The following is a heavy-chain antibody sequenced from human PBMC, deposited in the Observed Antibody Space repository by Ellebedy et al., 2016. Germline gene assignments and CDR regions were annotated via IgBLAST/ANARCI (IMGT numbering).Heavy chain of an antibody. J-gene: IGHJ4*02. CDR1: GFTFSTYG. CDR2: ISYDGTNK. V-gene: IGHV3-30*03. D-gene: IGHD6-13*01. CDR3: ARGIYGVAAAGHFDS. Sequence: GESLKISXAASGFTFSTYGMHWVRQAPGKGLEWVAAISYDGTNKYYADSVKGRFIISRDNSNNTLFLQLNSLRPEDAAVYFCARGIYGVAAAGHFDSWGQGTLVTVSS.